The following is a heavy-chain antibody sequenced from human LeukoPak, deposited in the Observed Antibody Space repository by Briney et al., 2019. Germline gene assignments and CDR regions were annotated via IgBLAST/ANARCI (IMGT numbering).Heavy chain of an antibody. Sequence: PGGSLRLSCAASGFTFSSYAMSWVRQAPGKELEWVSAISGSGGSTYYADSVKGRFTISRDNSKNTLYLQMNSLRAEDTAVYYCAAYYDFWSGYDEGDYWGQGTLVTVSS. CDR2: ISGSGGST. J-gene: IGHJ4*02. D-gene: IGHD3-3*01. V-gene: IGHV3-23*01. CDR1: GFTFSSYA. CDR3: AAYYDFWSGYDEGDY.